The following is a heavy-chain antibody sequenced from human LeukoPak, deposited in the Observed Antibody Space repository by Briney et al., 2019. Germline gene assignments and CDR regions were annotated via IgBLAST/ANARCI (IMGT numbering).Heavy chain of an antibody. CDR2: IYYSGGT. CDR3: ARDYYGDYLYYYGMDV. D-gene: IGHD4-17*01. J-gene: IGHJ6*02. CDR1: GGSISSRNYY. Sequence: SETLSLTCSVSGGSISSRNYYWGWIRQPPGKKLEWIGSIYYSGGTYYNPSLKSRVTISVDTSKNQFSLKLSSVTAADTAVYYCARDYYGDYLYYYGMDVWGQGTTVTVSS. V-gene: IGHV4-39*07.